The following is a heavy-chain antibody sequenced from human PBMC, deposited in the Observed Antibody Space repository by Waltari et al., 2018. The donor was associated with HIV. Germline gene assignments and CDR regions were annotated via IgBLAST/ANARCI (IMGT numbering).Heavy chain of an antibody. D-gene: IGHD5-12*01. CDR3: ARGREFSGYDPRAQFDY. CDR1: GYTFTSYD. J-gene: IGHJ4*02. V-gene: IGHV1-8*01. Sequence: QVQLVQSGAEVKKPGASVKVSCKASGYTFTSYDINWVGQATGQGLEWMGWMNPNSGNTGYAQKFQGRVTMTRNTSITTAYMELSSLRSEDTAVYYCARGREFSGYDPRAQFDYWGQGTLVTVSS. CDR2: MNPNSGNT.